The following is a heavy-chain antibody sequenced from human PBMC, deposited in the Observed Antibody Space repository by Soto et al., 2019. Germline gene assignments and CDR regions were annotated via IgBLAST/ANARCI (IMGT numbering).Heavy chain of an antibody. CDR2: IYYSGST. CDR1: GGSFKSGSYS. V-gene: IGHV4-39*01. J-gene: IGHJ4*02. Sequence: PSETLSLTCTVSGGSFKSGSYSWSWIRQPPGKGLEWIGSIYYSGSTYYNPSLKSRVTISVDTSKNQFSLKLSSVTAADTAVYYCARNGSSGYYSFCYWVQGTLVTVSS. CDR3: ARNGSSGYYSFCY. D-gene: IGHD3-22*01.